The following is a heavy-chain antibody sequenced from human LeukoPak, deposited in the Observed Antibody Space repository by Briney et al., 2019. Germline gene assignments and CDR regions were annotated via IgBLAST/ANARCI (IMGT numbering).Heavy chain of an antibody. V-gene: IGHV1-69*05. CDR3: AREDYYDSSGYFDY. J-gene: IGHJ4*02. CDR2: IIPIFGTA. Sequence: SVKVSCKASGGTFSSYTISWVRQAPGQGLEWMGRIIPIFGTANYAQKFQGRVTITTDESTSTAYMELSSLRSEDTAVYYCAREDYYDSSGYFDYWGQGTLVTVSS. CDR1: GGTFSSYT. D-gene: IGHD3-22*01.